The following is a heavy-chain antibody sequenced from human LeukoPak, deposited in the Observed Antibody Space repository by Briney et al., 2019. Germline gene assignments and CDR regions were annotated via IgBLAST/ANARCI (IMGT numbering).Heavy chain of an antibody. J-gene: IGHJ4*02. CDR3: ARGDSSGD. V-gene: IGHV3-7*01. CDR1: GFPFSTSW. Sequence: PGGSLRLSCAASGFPFSTSWMTWVRQAPGKGLEWVANIKVDGSDTNHADSVRGRFTISRDNAENSLYLQMNTLRDEDTAVYYCARGDSSGDWGQGTLVTVSS. D-gene: IGHD4-11*01. CDR2: IKVDGSDT.